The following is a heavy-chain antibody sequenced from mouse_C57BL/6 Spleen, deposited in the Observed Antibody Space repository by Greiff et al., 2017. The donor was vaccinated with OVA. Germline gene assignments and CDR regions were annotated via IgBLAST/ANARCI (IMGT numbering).Heavy chain of an antibody. CDR2: INPSSGYT. CDR3: ARVVEEGYFDY. D-gene: IGHD1-1*01. J-gene: IGHJ2*01. V-gene: IGHV1-4*01. Sequence: VQLQQSGAELARPGASVKMSCKASGYTFTSYTMHWVKQRPGQGLEWIGYINPSSGYTKYNQKFKDKAPLTADKSSSTAYMQLSSLTSEDSAVYYCARVVEEGYFDYWGQGTTLTVSA. CDR1: GYTFTSYT.